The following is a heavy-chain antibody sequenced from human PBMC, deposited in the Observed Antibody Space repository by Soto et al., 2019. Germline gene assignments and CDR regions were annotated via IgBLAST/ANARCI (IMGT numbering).Heavy chain of an antibody. Sequence: SGPTLVNPTQTLTLTCTFSGFSLSTSGMCVSWIRQPPGKALEWLALIDWDDDKYYSTSLKTRLTISKDTSKNQVVLTMTNMDPVDTATYYCARISGYDDSSGYWRGDSFDIWGQRTMVTV. D-gene: IGHD3-22*01. J-gene: IGHJ3*02. V-gene: IGHV2-70*01. CDR2: IDWDDDK. CDR1: GFSLSTSGMC. CDR3: ARISGYDDSSGYWRGDSFDI.